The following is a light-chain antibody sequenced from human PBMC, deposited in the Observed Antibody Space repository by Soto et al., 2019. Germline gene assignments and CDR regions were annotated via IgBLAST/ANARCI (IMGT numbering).Light chain of an antibody. CDR1: QGIDPY. Sequence: DVQMTQSPSSLSAFVGDRVTITCRASQGIDPYLAWFQQKPGKVPKLLIYATSTLQSGVPSRFSGSGSGTDFTLTINSLQPEDVVTYYCQKYNSGPLTFGGGTKVEIK. CDR2: ATS. J-gene: IGKJ4*01. CDR3: QKYNSGPLT. V-gene: IGKV1-27*01.